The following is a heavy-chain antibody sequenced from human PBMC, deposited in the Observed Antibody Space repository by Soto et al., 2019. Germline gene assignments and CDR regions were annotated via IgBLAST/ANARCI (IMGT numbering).Heavy chain of an antibody. J-gene: IGHJ4*02. CDR3: AKDVSITTSYLAH. CDR2: ISWNSGNI. D-gene: IGHD1-1*01. V-gene: IGHV3-9*01. Sequence: EVRLVESGGGLVQPGSSLRLSCAASGFTFDDYAMHWVRQAPGKGLEWVSSISWNSGNIDYADSVKGRFTVSRDNANNFLYLHMSSLRPEDTALYFCAKDVSITTSYLAHCGQGTLVTVSS. CDR1: GFTFDDYA.